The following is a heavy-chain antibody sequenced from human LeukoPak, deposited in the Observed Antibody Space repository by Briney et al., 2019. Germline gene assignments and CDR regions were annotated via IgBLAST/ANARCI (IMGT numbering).Heavy chain of an antibody. CDR1: GYTFTGYY. Sequence: ASVKVSCKASGYTFTGYYMHWVRQAPGQGLEWMGIINLSAGSTSYAQKFQSRLTLTRDTSTSTLYMELSSLIPDDTAAYYCARAYGSGLAFDIWGQGTMVTVSS. D-gene: IGHD3-10*01. CDR3: ARAYGSGLAFDI. CDR2: INLSAGST. V-gene: IGHV1-46*01. J-gene: IGHJ3*02.